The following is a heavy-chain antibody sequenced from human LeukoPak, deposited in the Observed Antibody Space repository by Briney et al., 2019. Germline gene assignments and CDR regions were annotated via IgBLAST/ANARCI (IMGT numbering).Heavy chain of an antibody. V-gene: IGHV4-34*01. Sequence: SETLSLTCAVYGGSFSGYYWSWIRQPPGKGLEWIGEINHSGSTNYNPSLKSRVTISVDTSKNQFSLKLSSVTAADTAVYYCARVSGTTSRLDPWGQGTQVTVSS. J-gene: IGHJ5*02. CDR3: ARVSGTTSRLDP. CDR1: GGSFSGYY. D-gene: IGHD1-1*01. CDR2: INHSGST.